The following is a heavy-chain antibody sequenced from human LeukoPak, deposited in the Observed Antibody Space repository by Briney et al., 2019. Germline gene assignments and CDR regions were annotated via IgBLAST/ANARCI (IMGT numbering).Heavy chain of an antibody. CDR1: GGSISSGDYY. CDR3: ARYGLDGYNI. J-gene: IGHJ4*02. CDR2: IYYSGST. D-gene: IGHD5-24*01. Sequence: SETLSLTCTVSGGSISSGDYYWSWLRQPPGKGLEWIGYIYYSGSTYYNPSLKSRVTISVDTSKNQFSLKLSSVTAADTAVYYCARYGLDGYNIWGQGTLVTVSS. V-gene: IGHV4-30-4*08.